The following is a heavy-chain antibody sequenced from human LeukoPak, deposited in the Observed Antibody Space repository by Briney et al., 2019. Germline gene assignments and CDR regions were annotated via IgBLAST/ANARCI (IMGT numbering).Heavy chain of an antibody. Sequence: TSETLSLTCAVYGGSFSGYYWSWIRQPPGKGLEWIGEINHSGSTNYNPSLKSRVTISVDTSKNQFSLKLSSVTAADTAVYYCARGLSGYYSSHIAYWRQGTLATVSS. CDR3: ARGLSGYYSSHIAY. CDR1: GGSFSGYY. CDR2: INHSGST. J-gene: IGHJ4*02. D-gene: IGHD3-22*01. V-gene: IGHV4-34*01.